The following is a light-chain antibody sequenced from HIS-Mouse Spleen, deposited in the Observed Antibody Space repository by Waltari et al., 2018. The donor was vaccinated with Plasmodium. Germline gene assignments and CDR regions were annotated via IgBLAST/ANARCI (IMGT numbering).Light chain of an antibody. CDR2: EGS. V-gene: IGLV2-23*01. J-gene: IGLJ3*02. Sequence: QSALTQPASVSGSPGQSITISCPGTSTDVGRYNLVSWYQQPPGKAPQLMIYEGSKRPSGVSNRFSGSKSGNTASLTISGLQAEDEADYYCCSYAGSSTNWVFGGGTKLTVL. CDR1: STDVGRYNL. CDR3: CSYAGSSTNWV.